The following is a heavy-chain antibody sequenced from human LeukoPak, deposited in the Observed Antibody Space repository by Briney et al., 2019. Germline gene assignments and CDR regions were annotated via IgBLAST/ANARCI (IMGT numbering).Heavy chain of an antibody. CDR2: ISSTGSYI. J-gene: IGHJ3*01. D-gene: IGHD6-13*01. V-gene: IGHV3-21*01. CDR3: ASPYSTSWNDAYDV. CDR1: GFSFNTYT. Sequence: GGSLRLSCAASGFSFNTYTMNWVRQAPGRGLEWVASISSTGSYIYYAYSVRGLFTISRDNAENALYLQMNNLRAEDTAVFYCASPYSTSWNDAYDVWGQGTMVTVSS.